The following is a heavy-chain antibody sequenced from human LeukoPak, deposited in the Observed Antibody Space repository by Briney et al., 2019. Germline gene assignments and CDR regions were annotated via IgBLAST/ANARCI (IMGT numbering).Heavy chain of an antibody. V-gene: IGHV4-59*01. CDR3: ARELIAAATNWFDP. J-gene: IGHJ5*02. CDR2: IYYSGST. CDR1: GGSISSYY. Sequence: SETLSLTCTVSGGSISSYYWSWIRQPPGKGLEWIGYIYYSGSTNYNPSLKSRVTISVDTSKNQFSLKLSSVTAADTAVNYCARELIAAATNWFDPWGQGTLVTVSS. D-gene: IGHD6-13*01.